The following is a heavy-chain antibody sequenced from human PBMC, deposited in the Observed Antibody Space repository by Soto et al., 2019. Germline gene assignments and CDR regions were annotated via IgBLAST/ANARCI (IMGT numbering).Heavy chain of an antibody. CDR2: INPDGTTT. D-gene: IGHD2-2*01. CDR3: ARVRQGKYHLDS. Sequence: EVQLVESGGGLVQPGGSLRLSCTASGFSFSSYWMHWVRQAPGKGLVWVSRINPDGTTTNYADSVKGRFTISRDNAKNTVYLQMNSLRADDTAVYYCARVRQGKYHLDSWGQGTLVTVSS. CDR1: GFSFSSYW. J-gene: IGHJ4*02. V-gene: IGHV3-74*01.